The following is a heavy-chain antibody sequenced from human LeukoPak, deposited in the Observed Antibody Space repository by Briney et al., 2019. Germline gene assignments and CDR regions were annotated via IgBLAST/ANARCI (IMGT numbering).Heavy chain of an antibody. CDR2: IYTSGST. J-gene: IGHJ5*02. D-gene: IGHD1-1*01. CDR3: ARPVPSRLGWFDP. V-gene: IGHV4-61*02. Sequence: SETLSLTCTVSGGSISSGTYYWSWIRQPAGKGLEWIGRIYTSGSTYYNPSLKSRVSISVHTSKNQFSLKLRSVTAADTAVYYCARPVPSRLGWFDPWGQGTLVTVSS. CDR1: GGSISSGTYY.